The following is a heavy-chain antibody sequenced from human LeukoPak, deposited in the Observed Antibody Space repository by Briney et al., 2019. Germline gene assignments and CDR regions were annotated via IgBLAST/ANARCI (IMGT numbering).Heavy chain of an antibody. D-gene: IGHD3-16*02. Sequence: PSETLSLTCTVSGGSISSSSYYWGWIRQPPGKGLEWIGSIYYSGSTYYNPSLKSRVTISVDTSKNQSSLKLSSVTAVDTAVYYCARTYYDYVWGSYRPINWFDPWGQGTLVTVSS. V-gene: IGHV4-39*07. CDR2: IYYSGST. CDR1: GGSISSSSYY. J-gene: IGHJ5*02. CDR3: ARTYYDYVWGSYRPINWFDP.